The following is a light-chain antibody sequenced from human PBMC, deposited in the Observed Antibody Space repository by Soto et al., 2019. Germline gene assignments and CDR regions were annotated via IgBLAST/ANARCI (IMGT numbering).Light chain of an antibody. V-gene: IGKV3-15*01. Sequence: EIVMTQSPATLSVSPGESATLSCRASQYINSFKLAWYQQHPGQAPRFLMYGASNRATGIPARFSGGGSGTEFALTISSLQSEDFAVYYCQQYDYWPRTFGQGTKVEI. CDR3: QQYDYWPRT. CDR1: QYINSFK. CDR2: GAS. J-gene: IGKJ1*01.